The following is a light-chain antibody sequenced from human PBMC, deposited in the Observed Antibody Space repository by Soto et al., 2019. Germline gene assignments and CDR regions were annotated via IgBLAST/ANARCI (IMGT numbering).Light chain of an antibody. CDR3: YSYTSSSTYA. Sequence: QSALTQPASVSGAPGQSITISCSGTGSDVGAYNYVSWYQQHPAKAPKLMIYDVSNRPSGVSDRFSGSKSGNTASLTISGLQAEDEAYYYCYSYTSSSTYAFGSGTKLTVL. CDR2: DVS. CDR1: GSDVGAYNY. V-gene: IGLV2-14*01. J-gene: IGLJ1*01.